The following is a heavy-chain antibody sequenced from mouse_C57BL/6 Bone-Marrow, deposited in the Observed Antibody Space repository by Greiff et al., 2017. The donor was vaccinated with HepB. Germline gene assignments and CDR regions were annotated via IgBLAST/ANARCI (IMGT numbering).Heavy chain of an antibody. V-gene: IGHV2-9-1*01. Sequence: VQLQQSGPGLVAPSQSLSITCTVSGFSLTSYAISWVRQPPGKGLEWLGVIWTGGGTNYNSALKSRLSISKDNSKSQVFLKMNSLQTDDTARYYCARNGETNLSYYFDYWGQGTTLTVSS. D-gene: IGHD1-3*01. CDR1: GFSLTSYA. CDR2: IWTGGGT. J-gene: IGHJ2*01. CDR3: ARNGETNLSYYFDY.